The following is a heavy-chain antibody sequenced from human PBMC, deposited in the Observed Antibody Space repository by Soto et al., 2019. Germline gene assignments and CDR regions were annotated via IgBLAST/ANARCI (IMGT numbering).Heavy chain of an antibody. CDR3: ARQEGFNYDFWSGYYPVGFRYYYYGMDV. CDR1: GYSFTSYW. J-gene: IGHJ6*02. D-gene: IGHD3-3*01. CDR2: IDPSDSYT. Sequence: GESLKISCKGSGYSFTSYWISWVRQMPGKGLEWMGRIDPSDSYTNYSPSFQGHVTISADKSISTAYLQWSSLKASDTAMYYCARQEGFNYDFWSGYYPVGFRYYYYGMDVWGQGTTVTAP. V-gene: IGHV5-10-1*01.